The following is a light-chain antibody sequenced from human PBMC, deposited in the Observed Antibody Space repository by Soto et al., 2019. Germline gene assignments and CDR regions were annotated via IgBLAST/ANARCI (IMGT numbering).Light chain of an antibody. CDR1: SSHVGNYNL. CDR2: EGS. CDR3: CSYAGSSTFAV. V-gene: IGLV2-23*03. J-gene: IGLJ7*01. Sequence: QPVLTQPAPVSGSPGQSITISCTVTSSHVGNYNLVSWYQQHPGKAPKLMIYEGSKRPSGVSNRFSGSKSGNTASLTISGLQAEDEADYYCCSYAGSSTFAVFGGGTQLTVL.